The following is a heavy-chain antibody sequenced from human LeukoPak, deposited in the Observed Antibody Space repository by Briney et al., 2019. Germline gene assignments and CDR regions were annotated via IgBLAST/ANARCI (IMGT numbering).Heavy chain of an antibody. CDR2: IYYSGST. J-gene: IGHJ4*02. Sequence: SETLSLTCTVSGGSISSGGYYWSWIRQHPGKGLEWIEYIYYSGSTYYNPSLKSRVTISVDTSKNQFSLKLSSVTAADTAVYYCASGRVAGKRFSSWYFDYWGQGTLVTVSS. V-gene: IGHV4-31*03. CDR3: ASGRVAGKRFSSWYFDY. D-gene: IGHD6-19*01. CDR1: GGSISSGGYY.